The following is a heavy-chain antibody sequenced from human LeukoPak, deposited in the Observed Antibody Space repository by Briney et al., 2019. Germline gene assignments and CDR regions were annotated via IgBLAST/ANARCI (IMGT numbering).Heavy chain of an antibody. Sequence: GGSLRLCRAASEFTFSSYWMNWVRQAPGKGLEWVANIKQDGSEKDYVDSVKGRFTISRVNAKNSLYLLMNSLGAEDTAVYYCARSPDVYSYGLYYFDYWGQGTLVTVSS. J-gene: IGHJ4*02. CDR1: EFTFSSYW. CDR2: IKQDGSEK. CDR3: ARSPDVYSYGLYYFDY. V-gene: IGHV3-7*01. D-gene: IGHD5-18*01.